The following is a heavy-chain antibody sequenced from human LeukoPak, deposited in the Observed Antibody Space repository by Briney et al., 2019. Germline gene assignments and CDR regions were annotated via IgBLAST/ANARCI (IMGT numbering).Heavy chain of an antibody. J-gene: IGHJ4*02. CDR2: IKRKTDGGTT. CDR3: ATLPDYGDDFHFDY. D-gene: IGHD4-17*01. V-gene: IGHV3-15*01. CDR1: GFTFSNAW. Sequence: PGGSLRLSCAASGFTFSNAWMSWVRQAPGKGLEWVGRIKRKTDGGTTDCAAPVKGRFTISRDDSRNTLYLQMNSLKTEDTAIYYCATLPDYGDDFHFDYWGQGTLVTVSS.